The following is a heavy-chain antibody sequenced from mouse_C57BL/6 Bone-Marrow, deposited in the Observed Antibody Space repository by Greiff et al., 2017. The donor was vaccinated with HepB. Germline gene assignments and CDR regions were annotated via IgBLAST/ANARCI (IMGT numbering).Heavy chain of an antibody. D-gene: IGHD2-5*01. Sequence: VQLQQPGAELVLPGASVKLSCKASGYTFTSYWMHWVKQRPGQGLEWIGEIDPSDSYTNYNQKFKGKSTLTVDKSSSTAYMQLSSLTSEDSAVYYCASDYSNRFDYWGQGTTLTVSS. CDR2: IDPSDSYT. CDR1: GYTFTSYW. J-gene: IGHJ2*01. V-gene: IGHV1-69*01. CDR3: ASDYSNRFDY.